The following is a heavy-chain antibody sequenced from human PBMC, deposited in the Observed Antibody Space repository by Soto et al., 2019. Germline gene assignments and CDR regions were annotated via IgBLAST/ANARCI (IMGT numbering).Heavy chain of an antibody. V-gene: IGHV3-21*04. CDR3: GKALEMATINHGVDV. Sequence: GGSLRLSCAASGFNFCSYSMNWVRQAPGKGLEWVSFINNSGGAIHYADSVKGRFTISRDNSKNTLFLQMNSLRAEDTADYYCGKALEMATINHGVDVWGQGTTVTVSS. CDR1: GFNFCSYS. J-gene: IGHJ6*02. D-gene: IGHD5-12*01. CDR2: INNSGGAI.